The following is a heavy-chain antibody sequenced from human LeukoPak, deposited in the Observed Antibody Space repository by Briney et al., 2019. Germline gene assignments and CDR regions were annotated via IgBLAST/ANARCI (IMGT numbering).Heavy chain of an antibody. CDR3: ARLSRIATAGAYSYHSLDI. CDR1: GGSINDHA. Sequence: SETLSLTCTVSGGSINDHAWCWIRQPPGRGLEWIGCVYYTGSSEYNASLKSRLTISTDTSNNQLSLKVTSVTAADTAIYSCARLSRIATAGAYSYHSLDIWGQGTAVTVSS. D-gene: IGHD6-13*01. CDR2: VYYTGSS. J-gene: IGHJ6*02. V-gene: IGHV4-59*11.